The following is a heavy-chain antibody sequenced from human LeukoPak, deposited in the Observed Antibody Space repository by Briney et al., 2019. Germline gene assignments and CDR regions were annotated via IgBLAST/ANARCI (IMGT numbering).Heavy chain of an antibody. V-gene: IGHV3-7*01. CDR1: GFTFSSYA. D-gene: IGHD6-13*01. Sequence: GGSLRLSCAASGFTFSSYAMHWVRQAPGKGLEWVANIKQDGSEKYYVDSVKGRFTISRDNAKNSLYLQMNSLRAEDTAVYYCARDMGSSRYFSRNWFDPWGQGTLVTVSS. CDR2: IKQDGSEK. J-gene: IGHJ5*02. CDR3: ARDMGSSRYFSRNWFDP.